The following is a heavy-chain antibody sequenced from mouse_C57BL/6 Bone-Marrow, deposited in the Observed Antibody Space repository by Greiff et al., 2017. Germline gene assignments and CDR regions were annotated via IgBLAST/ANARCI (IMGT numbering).Heavy chain of an antibody. D-gene: IGHD1-1*01. J-gene: IGHJ3*01. Sequence: EVQLQQSVAELVRPGASVKLSCTASGFNIKNTYMHWVKQRPEQGLEWIGRIDPANGNTKYAPKFQGKATITADTSSNTAYLQLSSLTSDDTAIYYCAKRDYGSSYGFAYWGQGTLVTVSA. V-gene: IGHV14-3*01. CDR1: GFNIKNTY. CDR2: IDPANGNT. CDR3: AKRDYGSSYGFAY.